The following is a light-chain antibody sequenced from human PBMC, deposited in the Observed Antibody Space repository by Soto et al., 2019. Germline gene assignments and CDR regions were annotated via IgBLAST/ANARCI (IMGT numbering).Light chain of an antibody. CDR2: DAS. Sequence: EIVMTQSPATLSVSPGETATLSCRASQSVSRYLAWYQHRPGQAPRLLIYDASTRATGIPARFSGSGSGTEFTLTISGLQSEDFAVYYCQQYGSSPYTFGQGTKLEIK. J-gene: IGKJ2*01. CDR1: QSVSRY. CDR3: QQYGSSPYT. V-gene: IGKV3-15*01.